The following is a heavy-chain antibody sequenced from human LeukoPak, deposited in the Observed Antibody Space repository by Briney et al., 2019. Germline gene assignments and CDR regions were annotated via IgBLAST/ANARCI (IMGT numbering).Heavy chain of an antibody. CDR1: GDTVSSISAT. Sequence: SQTLSLTCAISGDTVSSISATWTWIRQSPSRGLEWLGTTYYRSKWFYDYALSVKGRITVSPDTSKNQFSLQLNSVSVEDTAVYFCGGHLAGGIDFWGQGTQVTVSS. CDR3: GGHLAGGIDF. J-gene: IGHJ4*02. V-gene: IGHV6-1*01. CDR2: TYYRSKWFY. D-gene: IGHD3-16*01.